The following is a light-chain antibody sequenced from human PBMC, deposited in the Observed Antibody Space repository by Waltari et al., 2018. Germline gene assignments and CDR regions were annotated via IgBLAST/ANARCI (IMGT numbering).Light chain of an antibody. CDR2: QAS. J-gene: IGKJ1*01. CDR1: QSVRNW. V-gene: IGKV1-5*03. Sequence: DIQLTHSPSTLSASVGDSLTITCRASQSVRNWLAWYQQKPGKAPRLLIYQASTLEHGVPSRFSGSGSGTEFTLTISGLQPDDFATYYCQQYDNNRTFGQGTKVEIK. CDR3: QQYDNNRT.